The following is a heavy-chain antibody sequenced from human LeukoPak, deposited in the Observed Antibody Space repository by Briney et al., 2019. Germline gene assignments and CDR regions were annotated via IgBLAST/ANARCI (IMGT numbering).Heavy chain of an antibody. V-gene: IGHV1-46*01. CDR1: GYTFTSYY. D-gene: IGHD1/OR15-1a*01. CDR2: INPSGGST. Sequence: ASVKVSCKASGYTFTSYYMHWVRQAPGQGLEWMGIINPSGGSTSYAQKFQGRVTMTRDMSTSTVYMELSSLRSDDTAVYYCARDGEHDAFDIWGQGTVVTISS. CDR3: ARDGEHDAFDI. J-gene: IGHJ3*02.